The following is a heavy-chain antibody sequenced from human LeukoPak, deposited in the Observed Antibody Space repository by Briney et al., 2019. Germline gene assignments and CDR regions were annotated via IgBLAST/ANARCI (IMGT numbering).Heavy chain of an antibody. V-gene: IGHV4-59*03. J-gene: IGHJ4*02. D-gene: IGHD5-24*01. Sequence: KPSETLSLTCAVSGTSISRYYWSWIRQVPGKGLEWIGYIYYSGSTTYNPSLKSRVTFSLDTSKNQFSLKLTSLTAADTAVYYCATYARSDGYKLDYWGQGTLVTVSS. CDR1: GTSISRYY. CDR3: ATYARSDGYKLDY. CDR2: IYYSGST.